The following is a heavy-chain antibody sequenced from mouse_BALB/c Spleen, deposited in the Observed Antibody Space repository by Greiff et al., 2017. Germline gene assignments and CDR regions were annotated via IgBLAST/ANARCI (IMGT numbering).Heavy chain of an antibody. Sequence: VQLQQSGPGLVAPSQSLSITCTVSGFSLTSYGVHWVRQPPGTGLEWLGVIWAGGSTNYNSALMSRLSISKDNSKSQVFLKMNSLQTDDTAMYYCARERREGAMDYWGQGTSVTVAS. CDR2: IWAGGST. D-gene: IGHD6-2*01. V-gene: IGHV2-9*02. J-gene: IGHJ4*01. CDR1: GFSLTSYG. CDR3: ARERREGAMDY.